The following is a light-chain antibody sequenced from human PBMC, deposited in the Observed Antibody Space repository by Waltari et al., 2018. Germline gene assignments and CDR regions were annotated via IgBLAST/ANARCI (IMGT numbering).Light chain of an antibody. J-gene: IGKJ3*01. CDR2: AAS. Sequence: DIQMTQSPSSLSASVGDRVTITCRARQSISSYLNWYQQKPGKAPKLLIYAASSLQSGVPSRFSCSGSGTDFTLTISSLPPDDFATYYCQQSYSTPRTFGPGTKVAIK. CDR1: QSISSY. V-gene: IGKV1-39*01. CDR3: QQSYSTPRT.